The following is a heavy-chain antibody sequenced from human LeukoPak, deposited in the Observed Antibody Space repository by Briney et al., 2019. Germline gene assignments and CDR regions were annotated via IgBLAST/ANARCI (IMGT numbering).Heavy chain of an antibody. CDR1: GGSISSNNYY. D-gene: IGHD3-3*02. CDR2: IYYSGST. Sequence: SETLSLTCTVSGGSISSNNYYWGWIRQPPGKGLEWIGSIYYSGSTYNNPSLKSRVTISVDTTKNQFSLKLTSVTAADTAVYNCGSALSVHWGILGCWGKGSLPTVAS. J-gene: IGHJ4*02. CDR3: GSALSVHWGILGC. V-gene: IGHV4-39*01.